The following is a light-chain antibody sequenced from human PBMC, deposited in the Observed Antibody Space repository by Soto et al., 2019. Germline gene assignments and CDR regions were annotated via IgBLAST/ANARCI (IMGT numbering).Light chain of an antibody. V-gene: IGLV1-40*01. J-gene: IGLJ1*01. Sequence: QTVVTQPPSVSGAPGQRVTISCTGSSSNIGAGYDVHWYQQLPGTAPKLFMYANSNRPSGVPDRFSGSKSGTSASLAITGLQAEDEADYYCQSYDSSLSGYVFGTGTQLTVL. CDR1: SSNIGAGYD. CDR2: ANS. CDR3: QSYDSSLSGYV.